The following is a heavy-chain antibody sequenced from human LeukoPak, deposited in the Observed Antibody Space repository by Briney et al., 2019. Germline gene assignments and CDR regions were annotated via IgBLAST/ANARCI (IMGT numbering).Heavy chain of an antibody. D-gene: IGHD3-10*01. CDR1: GGSVSSGSYY. V-gene: IGHV4-61*01. CDR2: IYYSGST. CDR3: ARSGSANSTFDY. Sequence: SETLSLTCTVSGGSVSSGSYYWSWIRQPPGKGLEWIGYIYYSGSTNYNPSLKSRVTILVDTSKNQFSLKLSSVTAADTAVYYCARSGSANSTFDYWGQGTLVTVSS. J-gene: IGHJ4*02.